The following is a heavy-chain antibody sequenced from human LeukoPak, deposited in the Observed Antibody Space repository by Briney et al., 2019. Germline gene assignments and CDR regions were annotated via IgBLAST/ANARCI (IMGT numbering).Heavy chain of an antibody. D-gene: IGHD4-23*01. Sequence: GGSLRLSCAASGFTFSSYSMNWVRQAPGKGLEWVSYISSSSSTIYYADSVKGRFTISRDNSKNTLYLQMNSLRAEDTAVYYCARHYGGNFYDAFDIWGQGTMVTVSS. V-gene: IGHV3-48*01. CDR1: GFTFSSYS. CDR3: ARHYGGNFYDAFDI. CDR2: ISSSSSTI. J-gene: IGHJ3*02.